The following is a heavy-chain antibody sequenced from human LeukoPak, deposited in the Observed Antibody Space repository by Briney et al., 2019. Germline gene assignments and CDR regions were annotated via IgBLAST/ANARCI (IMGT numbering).Heavy chain of an antibody. D-gene: IGHD2-2*02. V-gene: IGHV3-33*01. Sequence: PGRSLRLSCAASGVTFSNYGMHWVRQAPGKGPEWMTVIWYDESNKYYADSVKGRFTISRDNSKNTLFLQMNSLRAEDTAVYYCARANVLYHAFDIWGQGTMVTVSS. CDR2: IWYDESNK. CDR3: ARANVLYHAFDI. CDR1: GVTFSNYG. J-gene: IGHJ3*02.